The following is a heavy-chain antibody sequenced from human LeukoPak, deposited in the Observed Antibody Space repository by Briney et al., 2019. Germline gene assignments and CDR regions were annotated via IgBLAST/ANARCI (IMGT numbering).Heavy chain of an antibody. Sequence: SETLSLTCAVYGGSFSGYYWSWIRQPPGKGLEWIGEINHSGSTNYNPSLKSRVAISVDTSKNQFSLKLRSVTAADTAVYYCARDRPGGSSWSSLFDRWGQGSLVTVSS. CDR1: GGSFSGYY. D-gene: IGHD6-13*01. V-gene: IGHV4-34*01. J-gene: IGHJ5*02. CDR3: ARDRPGGSSWSSLFDR. CDR2: INHSGST.